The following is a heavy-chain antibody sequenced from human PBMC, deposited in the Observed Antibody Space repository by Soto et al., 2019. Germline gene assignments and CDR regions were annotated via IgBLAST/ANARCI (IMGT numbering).Heavy chain of an antibody. J-gene: IGHJ5*02. D-gene: IGHD2-15*01. CDR3: ARDRCTGAACYSGVYFDP. CDR2: INPLNGGT. V-gene: IGHV1-2*02. Sequence: ASVKVSCKASGYTFTDYYMYWVRQAPGQGLEWMGSINPLNGGTNYAQKFRGRVTMTSDTSISTAYMDLSSLKSDDTAVYYCARDRCTGAACYSGVYFDPWGQGTLVTVSS. CDR1: GYTFTDYY.